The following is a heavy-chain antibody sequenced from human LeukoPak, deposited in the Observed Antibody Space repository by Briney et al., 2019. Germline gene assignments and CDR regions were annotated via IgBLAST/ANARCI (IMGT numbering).Heavy chain of an antibody. J-gene: IGHJ4*02. V-gene: IGHV4-34*01. Sequence: SETLSLTCAVYGGSFSGYYWSWVRQPPGKGLEWIWEINHSGSTNYNPSLKSRVTISVDTSKNQFSLKLSSVTAADTAVYYCARGLRYCSGGSCSSGFDYWGQGTLVTVSS. CDR2: INHSGST. CDR1: GGSFSGYY. D-gene: IGHD2-15*01. CDR3: ARGLRYCSGGSCSSGFDY.